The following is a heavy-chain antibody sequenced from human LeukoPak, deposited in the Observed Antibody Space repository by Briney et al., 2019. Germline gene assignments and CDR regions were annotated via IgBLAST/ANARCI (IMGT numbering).Heavy chain of an antibody. CDR3: AGTDYDILTGYGIDY. D-gene: IGHD3-9*01. CDR1: GVIFSSFE. J-gene: IGHJ4*02. CDR2: ISTRGGTI. Sequence: PGRSLRLSCVLPGVIFSSFEMNWVRQAPGKGLQWVSYISTRGGTIYYADSVKGRSTISRDNAKNSLYLQMNSLRAEDTAVYYCAGTDYDILTGYGIDYWGQGTLVTVSS. V-gene: IGHV3-48*03.